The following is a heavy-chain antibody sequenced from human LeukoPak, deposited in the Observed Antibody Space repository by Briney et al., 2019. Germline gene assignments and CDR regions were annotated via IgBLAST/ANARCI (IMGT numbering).Heavy chain of an antibody. D-gene: IGHD5-24*01. CDR3: AKLRWLQFAGWYFDY. J-gene: IGHJ4*02. Sequence: GGSLRLSCAASGFTFSSYAMSWVRQAPGKGLEWVSAISGSGGSTYYADSVKGRFTISRDNSKNTLYLQMNSLRAEDTAVYYCAKLRWLQFAGWYFDYWGREPWSPSPQ. V-gene: IGHV3-23*01. CDR1: GFTFSSYA. CDR2: ISGSGGST.